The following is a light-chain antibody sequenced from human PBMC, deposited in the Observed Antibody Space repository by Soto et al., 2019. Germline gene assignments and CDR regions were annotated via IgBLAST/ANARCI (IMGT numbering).Light chain of an antibody. CDR3: SSYGGNYNVI. V-gene: IGLV2-8*01. CDR2: EVS. J-gene: IGLJ2*01. CDR1: SSDVGDYNY. Sequence: QSALTQPPSASGSPGESVTISCTETSSDVGDYNYVSWYQQHPGKAPKLMIYEVSKRPSAVPDRFSGSKSGNTASLTVSGLQAEDEADYYCSSYGGNYNVIFGGGTQLTVL.